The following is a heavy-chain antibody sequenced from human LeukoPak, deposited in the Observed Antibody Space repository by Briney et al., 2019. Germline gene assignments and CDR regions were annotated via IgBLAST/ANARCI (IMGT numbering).Heavy chain of an antibody. CDR3: ARDFSAPLPL. CDR1: GFTFSSYE. Sequence: QPGGSLRLSCAAPGFTFSSYEMNWVRQSPGKGLEWVSYISSSGSTIYYANSVKGRFTISRDNARNSLYLQMNSLRDEDTAVYYCARDFSAPLPLWGRGTLVTVSS. CDR2: ISSSGSTI. V-gene: IGHV3-48*03. D-gene: IGHD3-3*02. J-gene: IGHJ2*01.